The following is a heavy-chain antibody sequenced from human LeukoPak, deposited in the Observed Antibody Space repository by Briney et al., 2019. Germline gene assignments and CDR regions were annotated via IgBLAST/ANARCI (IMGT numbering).Heavy chain of an antibody. CDR1: AYSISSGYY. J-gene: IGHJ4*02. Sequence: SETLSLTCAVSAYSISSGYYWGWIRRPPGNGLEWIGTINHSGSTYYNPSLKSRVTISVDTSKNQFSLNLNSVTAADTAFYYCARNGGYGKFDYWGQGALVTVSS. D-gene: IGHD1-26*01. CDR3: ARNGGYGKFDY. V-gene: IGHV4-38-2*01. CDR2: INHSGST.